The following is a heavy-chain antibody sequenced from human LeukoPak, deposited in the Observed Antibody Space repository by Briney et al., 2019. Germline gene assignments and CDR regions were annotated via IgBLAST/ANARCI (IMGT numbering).Heavy chain of an antibody. CDR1: GGTFSSYA. D-gene: IGHD6-19*01. CDR2: IIPIFGTA. CDR3: AREGIYSSGSPLANRD. V-gene: IGHV1-69*13. Sequence: SVKVSCKASGGTFSSYAISWVRQAPGQGLEWMGGIIPIFGTANYAQKFQGRVTTTADESTSTAYMELSSLRSEDTAVYYCAREGIYSSGSPLANRDWGQGTLVTVSS. J-gene: IGHJ4*02.